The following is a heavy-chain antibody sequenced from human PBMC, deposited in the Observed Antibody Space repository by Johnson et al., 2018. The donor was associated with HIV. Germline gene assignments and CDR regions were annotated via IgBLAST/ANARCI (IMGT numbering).Heavy chain of an antibody. CDR3: GKDQYRKLTTVAGI. CDR1: GFTFSSYA. Sequence: QVQLVESGGGVVQPGRSLRLSCAASGFTFSSYAMHWVRQAPGKGLEWVAVISYDGSNKYYADSVRGRFTLSRDNSKNTVYLQMNSLRAEDTAVYYCGKDQYRKLTTVAGIWGQGTMVTVSS. V-gene: IGHV3-30-3*01. CDR2: ISYDGSNK. D-gene: IGHD4-17*01. J-gene: IGHJ3*02.